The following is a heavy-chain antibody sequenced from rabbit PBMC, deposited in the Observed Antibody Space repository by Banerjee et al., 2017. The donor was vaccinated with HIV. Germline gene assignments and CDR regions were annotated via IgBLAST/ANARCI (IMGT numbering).Heavy chain of an antibody. Sequence: QSLEESGGDLVKPGASLTLTCLASGFSFSDSYYMCWVRQAPGKGLEWIACIHGGDGGAYYANWAKGRFTISKTSSTTVTLQQPSLTAADTATYFCARAAYHLTYGYGLWGPGTLVTVS. V-gene: IGHV1S40*01. CDR2: IHGGDGGA. J-gene: IGHJ6*01. CDR3: ARAAYHLTYGYGL. CDR1: GFSFSDSYY. D-gene: IGHD6-1*01.